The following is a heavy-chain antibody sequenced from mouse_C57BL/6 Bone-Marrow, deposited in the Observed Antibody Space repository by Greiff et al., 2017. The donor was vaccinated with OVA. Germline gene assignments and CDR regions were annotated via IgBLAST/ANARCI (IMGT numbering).Heavy chain of an antibody. V-gene: IGHV1-52*01. J-gene: IGHJ2*01. D-gene: IGHD2-2*01. CDR2: IDPSDSET. CDR3: ARSRGYPYYFDY. CDR1: GYTFTSYW. Sequence: QVQLQQPGAELVRPGSSVKLSCKASGYTFTSYWMHWVKQRPIQGLEWIGNIDPSDSETHYNQKFKDKATLTVDKSSSTAYMQLSSLTSEDSAVYYCARSRGYPYYFDYWGQGTTLTVSS.